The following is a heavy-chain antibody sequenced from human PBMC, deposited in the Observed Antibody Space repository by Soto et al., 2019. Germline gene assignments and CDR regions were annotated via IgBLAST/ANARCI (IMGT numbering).Heavy chain of an antibody. V-gene: IGHV3-74*01. CDR3: AREIMTTVAIDY. CDR2: INRDGSGT. Sequence: VGSLRLSCAASGFTFSNYWMHWVRQAPGKGLVWVSRINRDGSGTSYADSVKGRFTISRDNAKNTLFLQMSSLRAEDTAVYYCAREIMTTVAIDYWGQGTLVTVSS. CDR1: GFTFSNYW. D-gene: IGHD4-17*01. J-gene: IGHJ4*02.